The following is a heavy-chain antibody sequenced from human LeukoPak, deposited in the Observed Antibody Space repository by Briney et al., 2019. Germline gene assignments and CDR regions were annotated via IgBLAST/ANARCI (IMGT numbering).Heavy chain of an antibody. CDR2: IYHSGST. D-gene: IGHD6-6*01. CDR3: ARGRRQLVGGYYYYMDV. V-gene: IGHV4-38-2*02. CDR1: GYSISSGYY. Sequence: SETLSLTCTVSGYSISSGYYWGWIRQPPGKGLEWIGSIYHSGSTNYNPSLKSRVTISVDTSKNQFSLKLSSVTAADTAVYYCARGRRQLVGGYYYYMDVWGKGTTVTVSS. J-gene: IGHJ6*03.